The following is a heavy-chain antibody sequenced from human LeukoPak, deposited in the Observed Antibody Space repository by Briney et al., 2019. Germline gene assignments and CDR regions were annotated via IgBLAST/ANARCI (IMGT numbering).Heavy chain of an antibody. CDR3: ARDFTVTTNYYFDY. CDR2: IKQDGSEK. CDR1: GFTFSSYW. D-gene: IGHD4-17*01. J-gene: IGHJ4*02. Sequence: PGGSLRLSCAASGFTFSSYWMSWVRQAPGKGREWVANIKQDGSEKYYVDSVKGRFTISRDNAKNSLNLQMNSLRAEDTAVYYCARDFTVTTNYYFDYWGQGTLVTVSS. V-gene: IGHV3-7*01.